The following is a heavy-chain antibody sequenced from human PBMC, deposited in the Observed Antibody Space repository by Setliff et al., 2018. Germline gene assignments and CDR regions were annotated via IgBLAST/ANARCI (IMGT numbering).Heavy chain of an antibody. D-gene: IGHD1-26*01. V-gene: IGHV1-2*02. CDR2: INPYTGDT. J-gene: IGHJ4*02. CDR3: ARAGDAASGRKGVFEY. CDR1: GYTFTDFY. Sequence: GASVKVSCKTSGYTFTDFYIQWVRQAPGQGLEWMGWINPYTGDTDYAPKFQGRVTVTRDTSVTTAYMDLTRLTSDDTAVYYCARAGDAASGRKGVFEYWGQGTLVTVSS.